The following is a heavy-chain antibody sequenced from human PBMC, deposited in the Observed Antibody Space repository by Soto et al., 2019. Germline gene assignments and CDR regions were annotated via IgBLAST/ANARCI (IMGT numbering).Heavy chain of an antibody. CDR1: GFTFRSFV. Sequence: QVQLVESGGGVVQPGTSLRLSCVGSGFTFRSFVIHWVRQAPGRGLEWVALTSYDGTNKYFGDSVKGRFTISRDNSRNTVDLQMDSLRLEDTALYYCARWGTTVGLDVWVQGTLVSVSS. V-gene: IGHV3-30*19. D-gene: IGHD4-17*01. J-gene: IGHJ4*02. CDR2: TSYDGTNK. CDR3: ARWGTTVGLDV.